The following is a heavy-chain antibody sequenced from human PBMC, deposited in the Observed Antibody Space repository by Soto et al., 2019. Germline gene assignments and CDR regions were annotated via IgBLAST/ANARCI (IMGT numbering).Heavy chain of an antibody. CDR3: ARDRTFRSFGVVPPWGGMDD. CDR1: GFTFSSYA. J-gene: IGHJ6*02. Sequence: SLRLSCAASGFTFSSYAMRWVRQAPGKGLKWVAVISYDGSNKYYADSVKGRFTISRDNSKNTLYLQMNSLRAEDTAVYYCARDRTFRSFGVVPPWGGMDDWGQGTTVTVSS. CDR2: ISYDGSNK. V-gene: IGHV3-30-3*01. D-gene: IGHD3-3*01.